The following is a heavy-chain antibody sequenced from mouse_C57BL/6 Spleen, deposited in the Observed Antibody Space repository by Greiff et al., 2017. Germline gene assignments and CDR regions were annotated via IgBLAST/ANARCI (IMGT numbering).Heavy chain of an antibody. J-gene: IGHJ1*03. Sequence: EVKLVESGGGLVQPGGSMKLSCVASGFTFSNYWMNWVRQSPEKGLEWVAQIRLKSDNYATHYAESVKGRFTISRDDSKSSVYLQMNNLRAEDTGIYYCTGHHYYGSSYWYFDVWGTGTTVTVSS. CDR1: GFTFSNYW. CDR2: IRLKSDNYAT. D-gene: IGHD1-1*01. V-gene: IGHV6-3*01. CDR3: TGHHYYGSSYWYFDV.